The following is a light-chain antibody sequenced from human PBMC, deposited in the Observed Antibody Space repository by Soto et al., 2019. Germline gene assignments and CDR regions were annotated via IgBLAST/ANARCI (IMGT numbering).Light chain of an antibody. CDR1: QSISSS. CDR3: QQSYSTPLT. V-gene: IGKV1-39*01. J-gene: IGKJ4*01. CDR2: AAS. Sequence: DIQMTQSPSSLSASEGDRVTITCRASQSISSSLNWYQQKPGKAPKLLINAASSLRSGVPSRFSGSGSGTDFTLTISSLQLEDFATYYCQQSYSTPLTLGGGTRVEIK.